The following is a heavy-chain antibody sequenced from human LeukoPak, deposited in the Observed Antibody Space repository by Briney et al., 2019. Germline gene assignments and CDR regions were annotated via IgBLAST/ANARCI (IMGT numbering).Heavy chain of an antibody. CDR2: MLYSGSI. J-gene: IGHJ5*02. Sequence: PSETLSLTCTVSGGSISNYYWSWIRQPPGKGREWIGYMLYSGSINYNPSLKSRVTISVDMSKNQFSLNLSSVTAADTAIYYCARGPIFGIIKTWFDPWGQGTLVTVSS. CDR1: GGSISNYY. V-gene: IGHV4-59*01. CDR3: ARGPIFGIIKTWFDP. D-gene: IGHD3-3*01.